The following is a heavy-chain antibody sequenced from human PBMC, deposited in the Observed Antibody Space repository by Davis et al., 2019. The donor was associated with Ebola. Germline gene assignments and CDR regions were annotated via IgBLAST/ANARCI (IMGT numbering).Heavy chain of an antibody. CDR3: ARGERYYGSGSYYPAVNFDY. CDR1: GYSFTSYW. Sequence: GESLKISCTASGYSFTSYWIGWVRQTPGKRLEWMVIIHPGDSATRYSPSFQGQVTISADKSISTAYLQWSSLKASDTAMYYSARGERYYGSGSYYPAVNFDYWGQGTLVTVSS. J-gene: IGHJ4*02. D-gene: IGHD3-10*01. V-gene: IGHV5-51*01. CDR2: IHPGDSAT.